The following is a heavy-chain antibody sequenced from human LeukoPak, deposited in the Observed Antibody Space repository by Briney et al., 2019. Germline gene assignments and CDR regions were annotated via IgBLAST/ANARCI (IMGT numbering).Heavy chain of an antibody. CDR2: IYPGDSDA. D-gene: IGHD2-15*01. J-gene: IGHJ3*02. CDR3: ARHRADRGVVGATYGTFEI. CDR1: GYSFSNYW. V-gene: IGHV5-51*01. Sequence: GESLKISCKASGYSFSNYWIGWVRQVPGKGLEWMGIIYPGDSDATHSPSFQGQVTISTDKSLSTAYLQWSSLKASDTAMYYCARHRADRGVVGATYGTFEIWGQGTMVTVSP.